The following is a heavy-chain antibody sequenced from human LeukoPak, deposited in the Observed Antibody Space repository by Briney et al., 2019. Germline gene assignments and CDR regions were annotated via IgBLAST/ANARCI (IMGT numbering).Heavy chain of an antibody. CDR2: VNSDGSST. V-gene: IGHV3-74*01. CDR1: GISFNNYW. D-gene: IGHD3-22*01. Sequence: GGSLRLSCAASGISFNNYWMHWVRHAPGKGLVWVSRVNSDGSSTVYADSVKGRFTISRDNARTTVYLQMSSLRLDDTATYYCATGLGHYYDYWGQGSLVTVSS. CDR3: ATGLGHYYDY. J-gene: IGHJ4*02.